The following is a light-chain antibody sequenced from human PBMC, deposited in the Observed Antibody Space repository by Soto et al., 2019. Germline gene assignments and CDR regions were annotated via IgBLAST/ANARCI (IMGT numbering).Light chain of an antibody. CDR1: QNVLYSSNYKNY. CDR3: QQYYSIPYT. V-gene: IGKV4-1*01. J-gene: IGKJ2*01. CDR2: WAS. Sequence: DIVMTQSPDSLAVSLGERATINCKSSQNVLYSSNYKNYLAWYQQKPGQPPKLLIYWASTRKTGVPDRFSGSGSGTDFTLTISSLQAEDVAVYYCQQYYSIPYTFGQGTKLEIK.